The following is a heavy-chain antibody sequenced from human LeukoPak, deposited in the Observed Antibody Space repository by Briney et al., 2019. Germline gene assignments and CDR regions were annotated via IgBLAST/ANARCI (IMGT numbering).Heavy chain of an antibody. V-gene: IGHV1-69*05. CDR3: ASDGAYSGTGNFDY. CDR1: GGTFSSYA. Sequence: GASVKVSCKASGGTFSSYAISWVRQAPGQGLEWMGGIIPIFGTANYAQKFQGRVTITTDESTSTAYMELSSLRSEDTAVYYCASDGAYSGTGNFDYWGQGTLVTVSS. D-gene: IGHD6-13*01. J-gene: IGHJ4*02. CDR2: IIPIFGTA.